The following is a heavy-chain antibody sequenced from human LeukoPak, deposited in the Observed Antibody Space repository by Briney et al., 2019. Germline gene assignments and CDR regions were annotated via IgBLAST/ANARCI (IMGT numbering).Heavy chain of an antibody. CDR1: GFTLSNYW. J-gene: IGHJ5*02. V-gene: IGHV3-74*01. Sequence: GGSLRLSCAASGFTLSNYWMHWVRQAPGKGLVWVPRIYVDGSSTTYGDSVKGRFIISRDNAKNTLYLQMNSLRDEDTAVYYCARSDWFDPWGEGTLVTVSS. CDR3: ARSDWFDP. CDR2: IYVDGSST.